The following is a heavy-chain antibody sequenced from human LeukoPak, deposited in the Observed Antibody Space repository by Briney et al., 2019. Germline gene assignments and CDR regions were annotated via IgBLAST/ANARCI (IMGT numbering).Heavy chain of an antibody. D-gene: IGHD2-21*01. CDR2: IYYSGST. Sequence: KPSETLSLTCTVSGGSISSYYWSWIRQPPGKGLEWIGYIYYSGSTNYNPSLKSRVTISVDTSKNQFSLKLSSVTAADTAVYYSARADCGGDCYSFYYYYMDVWGKGTTVTVSS. CDR3: ARADCGGDCYSFYYYYMDV. V-gene: IGHV4-59*08. CDR1: GGSISSYY. J-gene: IGHJ6*03.